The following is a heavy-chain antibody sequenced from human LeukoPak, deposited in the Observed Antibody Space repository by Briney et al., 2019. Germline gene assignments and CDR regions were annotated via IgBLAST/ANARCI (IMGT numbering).Heavy chain of an antibody. CDR1: GFTFSTYW. V-gene: IGHV3-7*01. J-gene: IGHJ6*02. CDR3: ARSAAGYQYYYGMDI. CDR2: IKEDGSEK. Sequence: PGGSLRLSCAASGFTFSTYWMSWVRQTPGKGLEWVANIKEDGSEKYSVDSVKGRFTISRDNAENSLYLQMDSLRAEDTAVYFCARSAAGYQYYYGMDIWGQGTTVTVSS. D-gene: IGHD6-13*01.